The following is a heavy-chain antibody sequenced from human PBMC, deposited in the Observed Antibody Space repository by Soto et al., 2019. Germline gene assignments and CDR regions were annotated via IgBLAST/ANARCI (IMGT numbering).Heavy chain of an antibody. CDR3: ARAARGRDS. CDR2: ISYDGSNK. D-gene: IGHD6-6*01. Sequence: ESGGGVVQPGMSLRLSCAASGFTFSSYGMHWVRQAPGKGLEWVAVISYDGSNKYYADSVKGRFTISRDNSKNTLYLQMNSLRAEDTAVYYCARAARGRDSWGQGTLVTVSS. CDR1: GFTFSSYG. J-gene: IGHJ4*02. V-gene: IGHV3-30*03.